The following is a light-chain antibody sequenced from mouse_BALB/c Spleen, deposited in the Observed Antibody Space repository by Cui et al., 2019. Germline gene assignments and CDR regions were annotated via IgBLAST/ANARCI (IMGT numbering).Light chain of an antibody. Sequence: DIVMTQSHKFMSTSVGDRVSITCKASQAGSTAVAGYQQKPGQSPKLLIYWASTRHTGVPDRFTGSGSGTDYTLTISSVQAEDLALYYCQQHYSTPYTFGGGTKLEIK. CDR3: QQHYSTPYT. J-gene: IGKJ2*01. CDR1: QAGSTA. CDR2: WAS. V-gene: IGKV6-25*01.